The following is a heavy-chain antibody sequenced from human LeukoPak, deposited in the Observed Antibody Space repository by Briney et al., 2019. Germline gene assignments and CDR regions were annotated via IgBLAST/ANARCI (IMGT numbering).Heavy chain of an antibody. D-gene: IGHD3-22*01. J-gene: IGHJ4*02. CDR2: XNX. CDR3: XRGXDSSGYYGGD. V-gene: IGHV3-48*02. Sequence: XNXXXAESXKGRFXISRDNAKNSLYLQMNSLRDEDTAVYFCXRGXDSSGYYGGDWGQGTLVTVSS.